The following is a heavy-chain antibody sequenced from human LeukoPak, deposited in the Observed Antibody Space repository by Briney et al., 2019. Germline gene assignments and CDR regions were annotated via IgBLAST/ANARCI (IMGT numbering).Heavy chain of an antibody. V-gene: IGHV3-7*01. Sequence: GGSLRLSCAASGFTFTTYWMTWVRQAPGKGLEWVANINQDGTEKYYVDSVKGRFTISRDNAKNSLDVQMNSLTAEDTAVYYCVRLRRGWFDPWGQGTLVTVSS. CDR2: INQDGTEK. J-gene: IGHJ5*02. CDR3: VRLRRGWFDP. CDR1: GFTFTTYW. D-gene: IGHD3-10*01.